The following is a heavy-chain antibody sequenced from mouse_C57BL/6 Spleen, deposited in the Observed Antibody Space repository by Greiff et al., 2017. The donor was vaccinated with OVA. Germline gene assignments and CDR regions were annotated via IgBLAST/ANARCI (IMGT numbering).Heavy chain of an antibody. D-gene: IGHD1-1*02. CDR3: TTGLWSYAMDY. CDR2: IDPEDGDT. CDR1: GFTIKDYY. J-gene: IGHJ4*01. V-gene: IGHV14-1*01. Sequence: VQLQQSGAELVRPGASVKLSCTASGFTIKDYYMHWVKQRPEQGLEWIGRIDPEDGDTDYAPKFQGKATMTADTSANTAYLQLSSLTSEDTAVYYCTTGLWSYAMDYWGQGTSVTVSS.